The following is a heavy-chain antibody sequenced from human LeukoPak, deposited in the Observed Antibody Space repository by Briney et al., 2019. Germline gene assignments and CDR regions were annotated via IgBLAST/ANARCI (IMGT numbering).Heavy chain of an antibody. J-gene: IGHJ6*02. CDR2: INAGNGNT. D-gene: IGHD3-22*01. Sequence: GASVKVSCKASGYTFTSYAMHWVRQAPGQRLEWMGWINAGNGNTKYSQKFQGRVTITRDTSASTAYMELSSLRSEDTAVYYCARVYYDSSGYRPPDYYGMDVWGQGTTVTVSS. V-gene: IGHV1-3*01. CDR1: GYTFTSYA. CDR3: ARVYYDSSGYRPPDYYGMDV.